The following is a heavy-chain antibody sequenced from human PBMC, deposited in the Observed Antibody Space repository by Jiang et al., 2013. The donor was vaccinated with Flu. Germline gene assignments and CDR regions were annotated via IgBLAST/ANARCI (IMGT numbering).Heavy chain of an antibody. V-gene: IGHV4-34*01. CDR3: ARGYYYYFDY. CDR2: ISHSGST. Sequence: KPSETLSLTCAVYVGSFTDHYWSWIRQSPGKGLEWIGEISHSGSTNYNPSLKSRVTISVDTSKNQFSLKLSSVTAADTAVYYCARGYYYYFDYWGQGTLVTVSS. J-gene: IGHJ4*02. CDR1: VGSFTDHY. D-gene: IGHD3-22*01.